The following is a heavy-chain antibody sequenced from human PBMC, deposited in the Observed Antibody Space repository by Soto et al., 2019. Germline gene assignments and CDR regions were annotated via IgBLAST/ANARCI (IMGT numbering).Heavy chain of an antibody. D-gene: IGHD3-3*01. J-gene: IGHJ5*02. V-gene: IGHV4-34*01. CDR1: GGSANGYY. Sequence: SETLSLTCAVYGGSANGYYWNWSRQPPGKGLEWIGEVNHTGGTHYNPSLKSRVTMSVDTSKNQFSLMLSFVTAAETAIYYCATRITVFGLLIPPFDPWGQGTQVTVSS. CDR3: ATRITVFGLLIPPFDP. CDR2: VNHTGGT.